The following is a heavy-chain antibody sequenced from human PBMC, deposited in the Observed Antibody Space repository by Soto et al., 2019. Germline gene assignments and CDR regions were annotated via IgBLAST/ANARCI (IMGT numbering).Heavy chain of an antibody. V-gene: IGHV6-1*01. CDR1: GDSFSSNSAA. CDR2: TYYRSKWYN. CDR3: ARGLWLVEFGYYGMDV. J-gene: IGHJ6*01. Sequence: PSQTLSLTCAISGDSFSSNSAAWNWIRQSPSRGLEWLGRTYYRSKWYNDYAVSVKSRITINPDTSKNQFSLQLNSVTPEDTAVYYCARGLWLVEFGYYGMDVWGQGPTVTVSS. D-gene: IGHD6-19*01.